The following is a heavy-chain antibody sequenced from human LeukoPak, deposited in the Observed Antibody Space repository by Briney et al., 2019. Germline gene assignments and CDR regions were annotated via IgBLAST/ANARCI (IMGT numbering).Heavy chain of an antibody. Sequence: PGGSLRLSCAASGFTVSRNYMSWVRQAPGKGLEWVSVIYSGGSTYYADSVKGRFTVSRDNSKNTPDLQMISLRAADTAVHYCASSEAVAGTGNFDYWGQGTLVTVPS. D-gene: IGHD6-19*01. CDR2: IYSGGST. CDR3: ASSEAVAGTGNFDY. CDR1: GFTVSRNY. J-gene: IGHJ4*02. V-gene: IGHV3-53*01.